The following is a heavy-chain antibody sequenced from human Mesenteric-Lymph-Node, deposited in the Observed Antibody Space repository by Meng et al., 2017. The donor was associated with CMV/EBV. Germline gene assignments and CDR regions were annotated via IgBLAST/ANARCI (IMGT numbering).Heavy chain of an antibody. Sequence: GESLKISCAASGFTFTSQPMHWVRQAPGKGLEWVAGISHDGTNTYYADSVKGRFTISRDNSKNTLYLQMNSLRAEDTAVYYCAKGVTSPLGYWGQGTLVTVSS. J-gene: IGHJ4*02. CDR1: GFTFTSQP. CDR3: AKGVTSPLGY. V-gene: IGHV3-30-3*01. CDR2: ISHDGTNT. D-gene: IGHD4-23*01.